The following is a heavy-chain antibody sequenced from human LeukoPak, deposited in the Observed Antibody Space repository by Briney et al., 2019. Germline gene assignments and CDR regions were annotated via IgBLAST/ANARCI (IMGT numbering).Heavy chain of an antibody. CDR1: GFTFSSYS. D-gene: IGHD2-2*01. CDR3: ARDLADIVVVPAATYYYYGMDV. Sequence: GGSLRLSCAASGFTFSSYSMNWVRQAPGKGLEWVAVIWYDGSNKYYADSVKGRFTISRDNSKNTLYLQMNSLRAEDTAVYYCARDLADIVVVPAATYYYYGMDVWGQGATVTVSS. CDR2: IWYDGSNK. V-gene: IGHV3-33*08. J-gene: IGHJ6*02.